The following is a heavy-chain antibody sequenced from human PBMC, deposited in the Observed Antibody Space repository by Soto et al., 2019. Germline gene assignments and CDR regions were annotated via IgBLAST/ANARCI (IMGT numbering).Heavy chain of an antibody. Sequence: ASVKVSCKASGYTFTGYYMHWVRQVPGQGLEWMGWINPNSGGTNYAQKFQGWVTMTRDTSISTAYMELSRLSSDDTAVYYCARDHRVAAAGNNWFDPWGQGTLVTVSS. CDR1: GYTFTGYY. CDR3: ARDHRVAAAGNNWFDP. J-gene: IGHJ5*02. V-gene: IGHV1-2*04. CDR2: INPNSGGT. D-gene: IGHD6-13*01.